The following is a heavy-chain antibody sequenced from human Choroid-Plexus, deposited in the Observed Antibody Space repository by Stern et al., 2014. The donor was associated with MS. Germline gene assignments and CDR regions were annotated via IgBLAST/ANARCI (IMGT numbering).Heavy chain of an antibody. CDR3: AKDRQYLTYFFDH. V-gene: IGHV3-30*18. J-gene: IGHJ5*02. Sequence: VQLVEPGGGVVQPGRPLRLSCVASGFTFGSCAMHWVRQAPGKGLEWMAGVAYDGSNKYYADSVKGRFTISRDNSQNTLYMQMSSLRPEDTAVYYCAKDRQYLTYFFDHWGQGSLVTVSS. CDR2: VAYDGSNK. CDR1: GFTFGSCA. D-gene: IGHD2/OR15-2a*01.